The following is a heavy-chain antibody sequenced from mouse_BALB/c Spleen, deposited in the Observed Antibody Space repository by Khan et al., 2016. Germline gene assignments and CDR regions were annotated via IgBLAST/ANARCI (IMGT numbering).Heavy chain of an antibody. J-gene: IGHJ4*01. D-gene: IGHD2-4*01. CDR2: IRSKSNNYAT. CDR3: VWYDYDY. Sequence: EVQLVESGGGLVQPKGSLKLSCAATGFTFNTYAMNWVRQAPGKGLEWVARIRSKSNNYATYYADSVKDRFTISRDASQSMLYLQMNNLKTEATAIYYCVWYDYDYWGQGTSVTVSS. CDR1: GFTFNTYA. V-gene: IGHV10-1*02.